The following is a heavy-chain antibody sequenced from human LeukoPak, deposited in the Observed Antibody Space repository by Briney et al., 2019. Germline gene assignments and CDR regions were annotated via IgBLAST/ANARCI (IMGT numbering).Heavy chain of an antibody. D-gene: IGHD2-15*01. V-gene: IGHV4-34*01. CDR1: GGSFSGYY. Sequence: PSETLSLTCAVYGGSFSGYYWSWIRQPPGKGLEWIGEINHSGSTNYNPSLKSRVTISVDTSKNQFSLKLSSVTAADTAVYYCARDATFCSGGLCYDYLDFWGQGTQVTVSS. J-gene: IGHJ4*02. CDR2: INHSGST. CDR3: ARDATFCSGGLCYDYLDF.